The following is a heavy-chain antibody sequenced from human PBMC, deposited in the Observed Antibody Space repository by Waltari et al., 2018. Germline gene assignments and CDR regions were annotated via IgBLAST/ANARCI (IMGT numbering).Heavy chain of an antibody. J-gene: IGHJ5*02. CDR3: ARESRSTMVRGAKNWFDP. V-gene: IGHV4-38-2*02. CDR2: IYHSGST. D-gene: IGHD3-10*01. CDR1: GYSISRGYY. Sequence: QVQLQESGPGLVKPSETLSLTCTVSGYSISRGYYWGWIRQPPGQGLEWIGSIYHSGSTYYNPSLKSRVTISVDTSKNQFSLKLSSVTAADTAVYYCARESRSTMVRGAKNWFDPWGQGTLVTVSS.